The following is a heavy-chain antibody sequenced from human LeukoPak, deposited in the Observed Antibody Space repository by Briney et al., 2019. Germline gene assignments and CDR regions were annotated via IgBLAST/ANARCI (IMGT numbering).Heavy chain of an antibody. J-gene: IGHJ4*02. D-gene: IGHD3-9*01. Sequence: AGGSLRLSCAASGFTFSSYGMHWVRQAPGKGLEWVAVISYDGSNKYYADSVKGRFTISRDNSKNTLYLQMNSLRAEDTAVYYCAKDLDYDILTGYHQEDYWGQGTLVTVSS. V-gene: IGHV3-30*18. CDR3: AKDLDYDILTGYHQEDY. CDR1: GFTFSSYG. CDR2: ISYDGSNK.